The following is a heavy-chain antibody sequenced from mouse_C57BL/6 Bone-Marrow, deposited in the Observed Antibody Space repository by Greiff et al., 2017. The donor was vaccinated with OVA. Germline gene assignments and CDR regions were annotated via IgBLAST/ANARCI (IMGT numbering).Heavy chain of an antibody. CDR3: ARGREYYGYDGRAWFAY. D-gene: IGHD2-14*01. V-gene: IGHV1-69*01. CDR2: IDPSDSYT. J-gene: IGHJ3*01. Sequence: VQLQQPGAELVMPGASVKLSCKASGYTFTSYWMHWVKQRPGQGLEWIGEIDPSDSYTNYNQKFKGKSTLTVDKSSRTAYMQLSSLTSEDSAVYYCARGREYYGYDGRAWFAYWGQGTLVTVSA. CDR1: GYTFTSYW.